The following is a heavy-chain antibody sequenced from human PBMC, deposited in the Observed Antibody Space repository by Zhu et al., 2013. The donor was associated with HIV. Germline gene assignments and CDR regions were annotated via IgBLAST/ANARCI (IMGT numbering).Heavy chain of an antibody. Sequence: QVQLVQSGAEVKKPGSSVKVSCKASGGTFSSYTISWVRQAPGQGLEWMGRIIPILGIANYAQKFQGRVTITADKSTSTAYMELSSLRSEDTAVYYCARVYPWSGSSGYYATDYYYGMDVWGQGTTVTVSS. CDR2: IIPILGIA. CDR3: ARVYPWSGSSGYYATDYYYGMDV. V-gene: IGHV1-69*02. CDR1: GGTFSSYT. J-gene: IGHJ6*02. D-gene: IGHD3-22*01.